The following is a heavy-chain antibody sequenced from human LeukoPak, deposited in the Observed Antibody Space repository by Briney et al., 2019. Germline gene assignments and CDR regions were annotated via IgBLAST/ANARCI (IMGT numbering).Heavy chain of an antibody. Sequence: GGSLRLSCAASGFIFSSYAMHWVRQVPGKGLEWVAVISYDGSNKYYADSVEGRFTISRDSPKNTLFLQMNSLRAEDTAVYYCARDLSMSYSVDYWGRGTLVTVSS. CDR1: GFIFSSYA. D-gene: IGHD2-21*01. J-gene: IGHJ4*02. V-gene: IGHV3-30-3*01. CDR2: ISYDGSNK. CDR3: ARDLSMSYSVDY.